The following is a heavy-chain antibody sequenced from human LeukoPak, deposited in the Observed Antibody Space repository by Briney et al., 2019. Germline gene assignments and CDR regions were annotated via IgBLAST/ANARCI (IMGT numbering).Heavy chain of an antibody. CDR1: GFTFSSYG. D-gene: IGHD1/OR15-1a*01. Sequence: GGSLRLSCAASGFTFSSYGMHWVRQAPGKGLEWVAVIWYDGSNKYYADSVKGRFTISRDNSKNTLYLQMNSLRAEDTAVYYCAGFRYNGNNAYWGLGTQVAVSS. CDR3: AGFRYNGNNAY. V-gene: IGHV3-33*01. CDR2: IWYDGSNK. J-gene: IGHJ4*02.